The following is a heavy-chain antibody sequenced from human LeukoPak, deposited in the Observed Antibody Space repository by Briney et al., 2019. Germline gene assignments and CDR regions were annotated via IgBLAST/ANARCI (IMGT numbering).Heavy chain of an antibody. J-gene: IGHJ6*03. Sequence: GGSLRLSCAASGFIFSSYSMNWVRQAPGKGLEWVSSISSSSSYVYYADSVKGRFTISRDNAKNSLYLQMNSLRAEDTAMYYCAREIFLLEWPPYYMDVWGKGTTVTVSS. D-gene: IGHD3-3*01. CDR1: GFIFSSYS. CDR3: AREIFLLEWPPYYMDV. CDR2: ISSSSSYV. V-gene: IGHV3-21*01.